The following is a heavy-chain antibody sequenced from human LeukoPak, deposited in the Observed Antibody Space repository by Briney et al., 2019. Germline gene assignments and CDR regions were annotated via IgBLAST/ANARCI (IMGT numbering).Heavy chain of an antibody. V-gene: IGHV3-23*01. D-gene: IGHD3-22*01. CDR1: GFTFNNCG. CDR2: ISGSGGST. CDR3: AKDTDYYDSSGYFDY. J-gene: IGHJ4*02. Sequence: GGSLRLSCAASGFTFNNCGMSWVRQAPGKGLEWVSTISGSGGSTYYADSVKGRFTISRDNSKNTLYLQMNSLRAEDTAVYYCAKDTDYYDSSGYFDYWGQGTLVTVSS.